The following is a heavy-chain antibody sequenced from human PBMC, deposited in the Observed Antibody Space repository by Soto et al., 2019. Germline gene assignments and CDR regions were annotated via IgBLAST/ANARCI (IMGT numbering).Heavy chain of an antibody. CDR2: NLPLFNIS. V-gene: IGHV1-69*01. J-gene: IGHJ2*01. Sequence: QVQLVQSGAEVKKPGSSVKVSCKASGGAFSSYAISWVRQAPGQGLEWMGGNLPLFNISNYAQKFQGRVTITADEPTSTAYRDLSTLTSEDTAFYYCARRRLGYGSWYFDLGGRGPLITVSS. CDR3: ARRRLGYGSWYFDL. CDR1: GGAFSSYA. D-gene: IGHD3-10*01.